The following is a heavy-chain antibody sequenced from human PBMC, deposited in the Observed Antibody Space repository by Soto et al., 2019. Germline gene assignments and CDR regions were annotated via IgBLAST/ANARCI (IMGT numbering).Heavy chain of an antibody. CDR3: AREYPVHSAYFDY. CDR2: MYYSGNA. D-gene: IGHD1-26*01. J-gene: IGHJ4*02. CDR1: GASISRYY. Sequence: QVQLQESGPGLVKPSETLSLTCTVSGASISRYYWSWIRQSPGKGLEWIGYMYYSGNANYNPSLRSRITISVDTSKNQFSLNLNSVIAADTAVYYCAREYPVHSAYFDYWGQGILVTVSS. V-gene: IGHV4-59*01.